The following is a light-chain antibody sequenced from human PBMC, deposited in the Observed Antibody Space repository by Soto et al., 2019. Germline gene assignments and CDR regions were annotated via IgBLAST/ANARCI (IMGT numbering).Light chain of an antibody. J-gene: IGKJ5*01. V-gene: IGKV1-17*03. CDR1: QGINNH. CDR3: LQHNSYPIT. CDR2: GTY. Sequence: DIQMTQSPSAMSASVGDRVTITCRASQGINNHLVWFQQRPGEVPKRLIFGTYNLQSGVPSRFSGSGSGTAFTLTISGLQPEDFAIYYCLQHNSYPITLGQGTRLEI.